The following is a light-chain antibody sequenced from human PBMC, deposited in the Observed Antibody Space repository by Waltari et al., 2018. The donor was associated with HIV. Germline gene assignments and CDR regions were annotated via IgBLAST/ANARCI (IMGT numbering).Light chain of an antibody. J-gene: IGLJ2*01. Sequence: HSALTQPRSVPGSPGQSVTIPCTGTSSDVGDYNFVSWYQQHPGEAPRVVIYDVTKRPSGFPGRVSGSKSGNTASLTISGLQADDEADYYCCSFAGAYTWVFGGGTKVTVL. CDR1: SSDVGDYNF. V-gene: IGLV2-11*01. CDR3: CSFAGAYTWV. CDR2: DVT.